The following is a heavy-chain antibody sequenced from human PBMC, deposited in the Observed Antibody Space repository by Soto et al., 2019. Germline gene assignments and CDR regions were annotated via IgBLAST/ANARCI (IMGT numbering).Heavy chain of an antibody. CDR3: ARDGSGSYYPPDY. CDR1: GFTFSSYS. J-gene: IGHJ4*02. CDR2: ISSSSSTI. Sequence: GGSLRLSFTASGFTFSSYSMNWVRQAPGKGLEWVSYISSSSSTIYYADSVKGRFTISRDNAKNSLYLQMNSLRAEDTAVYYCARDGSGSYYPPDYWGQGPLVTVSS. D-gene: IGHD3-10*01. V-gene: IGHV3-48*01.